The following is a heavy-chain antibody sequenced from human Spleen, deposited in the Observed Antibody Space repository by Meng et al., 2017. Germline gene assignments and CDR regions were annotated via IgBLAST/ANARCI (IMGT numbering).Heavy chain of an antibody. CDR3: ARGPTTMAHDFDY. CDR1: GGSFSDYY. Sequence: VQRQQWGEGLLKPSRTRSLTCVVSGGSFSDYYWSWIRQPPGKGLEWIGEINHSGSTNYNPSLESRATISVDTSQNNLSLKLSSVTAADSAVYYCARGPTTMAHDFDYWGQGTLVTVSS. D-gene: IGHD4-11*01. J-gene: IGHJ4*02. CDR2: INHSGST. V-gene: IGHV4-34*01.